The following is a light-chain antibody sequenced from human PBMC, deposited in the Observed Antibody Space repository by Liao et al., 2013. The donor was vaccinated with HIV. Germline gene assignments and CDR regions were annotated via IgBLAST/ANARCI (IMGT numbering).Light chain of an antibody. CDR1: KLGDKY. CDR2: QDS. V-gene: IGLV3-1*01. Sequence: SYEVTQPPSVSVSPGQTASITCSGDKLGDKYACWYQQKPGQSPVLVIYQDSKRPSGIPERFSGSNSGNTATLTISGTQAMDEADYYCQAWHSSSYVFGTGTKVTVL. J-gene: IGLJ1*01. CDR3: QAWHSSSYV.